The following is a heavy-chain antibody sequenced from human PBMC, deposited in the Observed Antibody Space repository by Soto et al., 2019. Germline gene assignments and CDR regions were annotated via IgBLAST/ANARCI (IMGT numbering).Heavy chain of an antibody. CDR3: ARGGYYYDISGYYDY. V-gene: IGHV4-30-2*01. CDR2: IFHSGSI. CDR1: GGSIISLGYS. Sequence: SETLSLRWAVAGGSIISLGYSRICIRQPPGKGLEWIGYIFHSGSIYYNPSLKSRVTISVDRSKNQFSLKLSSVTAADTAVYFCARGGYYYDISGYYDYWGQGTLVTVSS. J-gene: IGHJ4*02. D-gene: IGHD3-22*01.